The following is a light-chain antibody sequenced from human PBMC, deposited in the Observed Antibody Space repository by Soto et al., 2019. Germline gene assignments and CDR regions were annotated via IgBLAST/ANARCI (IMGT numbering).Light chain of an antibody. J-gene: IGLJ1*01. CDR3: PSYYISLSSFV. V-gene: IGLV1-40*01. CDR2: TNT. CDR1: SSNIGAGYG. Sequence: QSVLTLPPSVSGAPGQSVTISCTGSSSNIGAGYGVHWYQQLPGTAPKVLIYTNTNRPSGVPDRFSGSQSGTSASLAITGLQAEDEADYYCPSYYISLSSFVFGPGTKLTVL.